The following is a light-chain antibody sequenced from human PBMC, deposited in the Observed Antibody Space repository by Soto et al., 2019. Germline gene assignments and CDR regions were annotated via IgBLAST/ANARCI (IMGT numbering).Light chain of an antibody. CDR2: RSD. CDR1: SSNIGSNH. Sequence: QSVLTQPLSTSGTPGQRVTISCSGSSSNIGSNHVYWYQQFPGMAPKLLMYRSDQRPTGVPDRFSGSKSGTSASLAISGLRSDDEADYYCSARDDSLSGVVFGGGTKLTVL. CDR3: SARDDSLSGVV. J-gene: IGLJ2*01. V-gene: IGLV1-47*01.